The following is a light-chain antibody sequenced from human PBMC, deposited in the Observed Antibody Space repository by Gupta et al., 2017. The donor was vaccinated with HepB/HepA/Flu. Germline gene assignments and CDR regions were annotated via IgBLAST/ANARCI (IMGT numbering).Light chain of an antibody. V-gene: IGKV2-30*01. J-gene: IGKJ4*01. Sequence: DAVLTQSPLSLPVTLGQSASISCRSSQNLLFSDGNTFLHWYQQRPGQSPRRLIYRVSNRDSGVPDRFSGSGSGTDFTLKISRVEAEDIGVYYCGQGKHWPNSFGGGTKVEIK. CDR1: QNLLFSDGNTF. CDR2: RVS. CDR3: GQGKHWPNS.